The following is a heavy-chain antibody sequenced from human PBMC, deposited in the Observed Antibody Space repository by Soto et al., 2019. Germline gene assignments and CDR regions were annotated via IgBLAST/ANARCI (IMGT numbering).Heavy chain of an antibody. V-gene: IGHV3-30-3*01. D-gene: IGHD3-3*01. Sequence: SLRLSCAASGFTFRSYAMHWVRQAPGKGLEWVAVISYDGSNKYYADSVKGRFTISRDNSKNTLYLQMNSLRAEDTAVYYCARGPILEWLSDQNWFDPWGQGTLVTVSS. J-gene: IGHJ5*02. CDR1: GFTFRSYA. CDR2: ISYDGSNK. CDR3: ARGPILEWLSDQNWFDP.